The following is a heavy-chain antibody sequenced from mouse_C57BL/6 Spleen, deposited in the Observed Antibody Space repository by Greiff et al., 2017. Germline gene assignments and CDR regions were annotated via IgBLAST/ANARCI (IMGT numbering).Heavy chain of an antibody. CDR3: ARAATGDYFDY. V-gene: IGHV5-16*01. CDR1: GFTFSDYY. CDR2: INYDGSST. Sequence: EVKLVESEGGLVQPGSSMKLSCTASGFTFSDYYMAWVRQVPEKGLEWVANINYDGSSTYYLDSLKSRFIISRDNAKNILYLQMSSLKSEDTATYYCARAATGDYFDYWGQGTTLTVSS. J-gene: IGHJ2*01.